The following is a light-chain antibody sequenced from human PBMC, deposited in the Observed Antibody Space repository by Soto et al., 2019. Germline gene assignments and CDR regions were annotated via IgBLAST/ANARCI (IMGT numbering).Light chain of an antibody. V-gene: IGLV1-40*01. CDR1: SSNIGAGYA. Sequence: QSVLTQPPSVSGAPGQPITISCTGSSSNIGAGYAVHWYQQLPGEAPKLLIYGNTNRPSGVPDRFSGSKSGTSASLAITGLQADDEADYYCQSFDSSMTVVFGGGTKLTVL. CDR2: GNT. J-gene: IGLJ2*01. CDR3: QSFDSSMTVV.